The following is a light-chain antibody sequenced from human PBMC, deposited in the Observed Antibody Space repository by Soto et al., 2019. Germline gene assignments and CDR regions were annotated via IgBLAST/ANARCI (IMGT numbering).Light chain of an antibody. CDR2: DAS. CDR1: QSVSSY. J-gene: IGKJ2*01. Sequence: EIVLTQSPATLSLSPGERATLSCRASQSVSSYLAWYQQKPGQAPRLLIYDASNRATGIPARFSGGGSGTDFPHTISSLEPEDFAVYYCQQRFNGPRFTFGQGTKLEIK. V-gene: IGKV3-11*01. CDR3: QQRFNGPRFT.